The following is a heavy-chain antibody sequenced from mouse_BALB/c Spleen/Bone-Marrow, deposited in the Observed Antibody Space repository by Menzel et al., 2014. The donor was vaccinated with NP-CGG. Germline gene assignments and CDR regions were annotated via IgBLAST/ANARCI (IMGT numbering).Heavy chain of an antibody. Sequence: VQLQQPGPELVKPGASVKVSCKASGYAFTSYNMYWVKQSHGKSLEWIGYIDPYNGGTSYNQKFKGKATLTVDKSSSTAYMHLNSLTPEDSAVYYCARDNYYGSSTGFAYWGQGTLVTVSA. CDR1: GYAFTSYN. CDR2: IDPYNGGT. J-gene: IGHJ3*01. D-gene: IGHD1-1*01. CDR3: ARDNYYGSSTGFAY. V-gene: IGHV1S135*01.